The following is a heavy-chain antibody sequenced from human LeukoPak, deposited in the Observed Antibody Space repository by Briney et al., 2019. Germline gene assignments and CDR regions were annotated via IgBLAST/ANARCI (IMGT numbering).Heavy chain of an antibody. D-gene: IGHD2-15*01. CDR1: GFTFSSYW. CDR2: IRQDGSEK. CDR3: ASTWSNWFDP. J-gene: IGHJ5*02. Sequence: PGGSLRLSCAGSGFTFSSYWMNWVRQAPGKGLEWVANIRQDGSEKYYVDSVKGRFTISRDNAKKSLYLQLNSLRAEDTAVYYCASTWSNWFDPWGQGTLVTVSS. V-gene: IGHV3-7*01.